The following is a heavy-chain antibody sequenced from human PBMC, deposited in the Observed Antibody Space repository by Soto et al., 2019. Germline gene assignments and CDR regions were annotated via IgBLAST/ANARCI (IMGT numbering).Heavy chain of an antibody. J-gene: IGHJ6*02. CDR2: INPSGGST. CDR1: GYTFTSYY. V-gene: IGHV1-46*01. D-gene: IGHD2-21*01. CDR3: ARDLIFRGSTANYYYGMDV. Sequence: ASVKVSCKASGYTFTSYYMHWVRQAPGQGLEWMGIINPSGGSTSYAQKFQGRVTMTRDTSTSTVYMELSSLRSEDTAVYYCARDLIFRGSTANYYYGMDVWGQGTTVTVSS.